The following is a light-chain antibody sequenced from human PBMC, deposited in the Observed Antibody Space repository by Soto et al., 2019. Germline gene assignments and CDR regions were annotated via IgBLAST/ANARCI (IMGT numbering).Light chain of an antibody. J-gene: IGKJ4*01. Sequence: EIVLTQSTATLSLSPGEGVTLSFMASQSVSSYLLWYQQKPGQPPRLLIYDASNRATGIPARFSGSGSGTDFTLTISSLEPEDFAVYFCQQHSNWPLTFGGGTKVDIK. CDR3: QQHSNWPLT. CDR1: QSVSSY. V-gene: IGKV3-11*01. CDR2: DAS.